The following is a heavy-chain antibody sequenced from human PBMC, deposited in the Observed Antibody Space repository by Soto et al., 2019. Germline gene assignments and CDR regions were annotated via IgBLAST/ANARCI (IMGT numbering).Heavy chain of an antibody. CDR3: AAAYYDFWSGYVFHGMDV. J-gene: IGHJ6*02. CDR1: GFTFTSSA. V-gene: IGHV1-58*01. CDR2: IVVGSGNT. Sequence: GASVKVSCKASGFTFTSSAVQWVRQARGQRLEWIGWIVVGSGNTDYAQKFQERVTITRDMSTSTAYMELSSLRSEDTAVYYCAAAYYDFWSGYVFHGMDVWGQGTTVTVSS. D-gene: IGHD3-3*01.